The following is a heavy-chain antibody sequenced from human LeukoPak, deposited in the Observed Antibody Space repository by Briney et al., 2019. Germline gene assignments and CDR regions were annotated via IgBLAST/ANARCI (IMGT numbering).Heavy chain of an antibody. CDR3: AKGLWFGEFHRGFDP. J-gene: IGHJ5*02. V-gene: IGHV3-23*01. Sequence: QSGGSLRLSCAASGFTFSSYAMSWVRQAPGKGLEWVSAISGSGGSTYYADSVKGRFTISRDNSKNTLYLQMNSLRAEDTAVYYCAKGLWFGEFHRGFDPWGQGTLVTVSS. CDR2: ISGSGGST. CDR1: GFTFSSYA. D-gene: IGHD3-10*01.